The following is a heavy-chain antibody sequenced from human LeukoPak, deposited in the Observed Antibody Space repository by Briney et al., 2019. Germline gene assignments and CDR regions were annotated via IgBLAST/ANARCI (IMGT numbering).Heavy chain of an antibody. V-gene: IGHV1-24*01. Sequence: ASVKVSCKVSGYTLTELSMHWVRQAPGKGLEWMGGFDPEGGETIYAQKFQGRVTMTEDTSTDTAYMELSSLRSEDTAVYYCATDQPPSSTSCYWHWGQGTLVTVSS. CDR1: GYTLTELS. CDR2: FDPEGGET. D-gene: IGHD2-2*01. CDR3: ATDQPPSSTSCYWH. J-gene: IGHJ1*01.